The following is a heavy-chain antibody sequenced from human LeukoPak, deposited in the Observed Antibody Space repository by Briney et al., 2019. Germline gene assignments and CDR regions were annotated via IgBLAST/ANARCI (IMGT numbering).Heavy chain of an antibody. V-gene: IGHV1-69*04. CDR2: IIPILGIA. CDR3: ARDSSGYLFDY. Sequence: ASVKVSCKASGGTFSSYAISWVRQAPGQGLGWMGRIIPILGIANYAQKFQGRVTITADKSTSTAYMELSSLRSEDTAVYYCARDSSGYLFDYWGQGTLVTVSS. D-gene: IGHD3-22*01. CDR1: GGTFSSYA. J-gene: IGHJ4*02.